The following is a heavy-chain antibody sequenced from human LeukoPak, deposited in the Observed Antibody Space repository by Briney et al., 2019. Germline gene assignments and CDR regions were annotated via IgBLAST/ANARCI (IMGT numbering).Heavy chain of an antibody. D-gene: IGHD2-2*01. CDR2: VSGSGDRT. J-gene: IGHJ4*02. CDR1: GFTFSSHA. Sequence: GGSLRLSCAGSGFTFSSHAMSWVRQAPGKGLEWVSAVSGSGDRTYYADSVKGGFTISRDYSKNTLSLQMNSLRAEDTALYYCAKSDCSSIYCYVLDYWGQGTLVTVSS. V-gene: IGHV3-23*01. CDR3: AKSDCSSIYCYVLDY.